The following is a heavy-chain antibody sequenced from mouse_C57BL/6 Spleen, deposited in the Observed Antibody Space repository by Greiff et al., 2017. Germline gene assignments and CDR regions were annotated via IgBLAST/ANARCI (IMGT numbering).Heavy chain of an antibody. CDR2: IDPSDSYT. CDR3: ARWGGGYWYFGV. CDR1: GYTFTSYW. Sequence: VKLKHPGAELVMPGASVKLSCKASGYTFTSYWMHWVKQRPGQGLEWIGEIDPSDSYTNYNQKFKGKSTLTVDKSSSTAYMPLSSLTSEDSAVYYCARWGGGYWYFGVWGTGTTVTVSS. V-gene: IGHV1-69*01. J-gene: IGHJ1*03.